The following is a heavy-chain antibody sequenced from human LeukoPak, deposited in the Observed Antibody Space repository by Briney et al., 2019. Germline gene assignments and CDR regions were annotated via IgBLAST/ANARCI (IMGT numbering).Heavy chain of an antibody. J-gene: IGHJ5*02. CDR2: IYPGDSDT. CDR1: GYSFTSYW. V-gene: IGHV5-51*01. Sequence: GESLKISCKGSGYSFTSYWIGWVRQMPGKGLEWMGIIYPGDSDTRYSPSFQGQVTISADKSISTAYLQWSSLKASDTAMYYCARTAQYCGGGSCYYNWFDPWGQGTLVTVSS. D-gene: IGHD2-15*01. CDR3: ARTAQYCGGGSCYYNWFDP.